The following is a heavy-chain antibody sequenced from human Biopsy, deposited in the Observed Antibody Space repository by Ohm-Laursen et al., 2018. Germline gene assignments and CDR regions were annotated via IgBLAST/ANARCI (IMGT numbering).Heavy chain of an antibody. Sequence: SLRLSCAAPGFSFNVYSIVWVRQAPGQGLERVSSINSRTSSTYYADSVKGRVTISRDNANNSVSLQMNNLRVDDTAVYYCARWYGDLFYYYNGMDVWGQGTTVTVSS. CDR2: INSRTSST. D-gene: IGHD3-10*01. CDR3: ARWYGDLFYYYNGMDV. J-gene: IGHJ6*02. CDR1: GFSFNVYS. V-gene: IGHV3-21*01.